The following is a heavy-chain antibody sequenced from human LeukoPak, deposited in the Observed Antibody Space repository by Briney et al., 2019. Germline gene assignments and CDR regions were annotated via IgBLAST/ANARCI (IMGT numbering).Heavy chain of an antibody. D-gene: IGHD6-25*01. V-gene: IGHV3-7*01. CDR1: GFTFRSYW. CDR3: ARDAAKGFDL. Sequence: GGSLRLSCVGSGFTFRSYWMTWVRQAPGKGLEGVANIKDDGRDKYYVDSVRGRLTISKDNAKNSVYLQMNSLRVEDTAVYYCARDAAKGFDLWGQGTLVTVSS. J-gene: IGHJ4*02. CDR2: IKDDGRDK.